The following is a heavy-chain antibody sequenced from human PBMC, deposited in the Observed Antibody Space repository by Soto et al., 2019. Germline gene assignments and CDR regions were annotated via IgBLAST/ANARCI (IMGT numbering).Heavy chain of an antibody. CDR1: GLTFSNAW. J-gene: IGHJ4*02. D-gene: IGHD7-27*01. Sequence: PGGSLRLCCAGSGLTFSNAWMTWVRQAPGKGLEWVGRIKTKADGETTNYAAPVKGRFTILRDDSKATLYLQMNSLKTEDTAVYYCITDPSGSNWGQGT. CDR3: ITDPSGSN. V-gene: IGHV3-15*01. CDR2: IKTKADGETT.